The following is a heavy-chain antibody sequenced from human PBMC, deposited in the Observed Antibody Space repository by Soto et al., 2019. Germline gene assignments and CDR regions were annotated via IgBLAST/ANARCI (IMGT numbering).Heavy chain of an antibody. J-gene: IGHJ2*01. D-gene: IGHD5-18*01. V-gene: IGHV1-18*01. CDR3: SCLRGSSYGYWYFDF. CDR2: ISAYNGNT. CDR1: GYTFTSYG. Sequence: ASVKVSCKASGYTFTSYGISWVRQAPGQGLEWMGWISAYNGNTNYAQKLQGRVTMSTDTSTSTAYMELRILRCDDTAVYYFSCLRGSSYGYWYFDFWGRGSLVTVSS.